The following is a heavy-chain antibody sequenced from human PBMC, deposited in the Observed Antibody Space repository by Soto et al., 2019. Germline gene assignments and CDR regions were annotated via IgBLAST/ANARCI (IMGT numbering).Heavy chain of an antibody. CDR2: IDYSGST. CDR3: AREGGIVGATAADY. J-gene: IGHJ4*02. V-gene: IGHV4-31*03. Sequence: QVQLQESGPGLVKPSQTLSLTCTVSGGSISSGGYYWSWIRQHPGKGLEWIGYIDYSGSTYYNPSLKRRVTISVDTSKNKFSLKLSSVTAADTAVYYCAREGGIVGATAADYWGQGTLVTVSS. D-gene: IGHD1-26*01. CDR1: GGSISSGGYY.